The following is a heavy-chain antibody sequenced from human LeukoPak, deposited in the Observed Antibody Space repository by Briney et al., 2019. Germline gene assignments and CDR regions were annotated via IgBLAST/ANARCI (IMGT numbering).Heavy chain of an antibody. CDR2: ISHDGSNK. CDR1: GFTFSSYA. D-gene: IGHD2-2*01. J-gene: IGHJ6*04. V-gene: IGHV3-30*04. CDR3: ARESCSSTNCYYYYYYGMDV. Sequence: PGRSLRLSCAASGFTFSSYAMHWVRQAPGKGLEWVAVISHDGSNKYYADSVKGRFTISRDNSKNTLYLQMNSLRAEDTAVYYCARESCSSTNCYYYYYYGMDVWGKGTTVTVSS.